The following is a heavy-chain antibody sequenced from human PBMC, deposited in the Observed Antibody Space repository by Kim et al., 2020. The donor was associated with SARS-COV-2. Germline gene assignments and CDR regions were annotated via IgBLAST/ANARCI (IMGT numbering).Heavy chain of an antibody. CDR3: ARDDPHSSSWYDAFDI. J-gene: IGHJ3*02. CDR2: ISSSSSTI. V-gene: IGHV3-48*02. D-gene: IGHD6-13*01. CDR1: GFTFSSYS. Sequence: GGSLRLSCAASGFTFSSYSMNWVRQAPGKGLEWVSYISSSSSTIYYADSVKGRFTISRDNAKNSLYLQMNSLRDEDTAVYYCARDDPHSSSWYDAFDIWGQGTMVTVSS.